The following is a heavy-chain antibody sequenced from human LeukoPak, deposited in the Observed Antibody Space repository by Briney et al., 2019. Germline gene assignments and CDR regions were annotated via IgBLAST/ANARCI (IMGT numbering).Heavy chain of an antibody. CDR3: ARLGYCSGGSCPGY. Sequence: PSETLSLTCAVSGYSFSSGYYWGWIRQPPGKGLEWIGSIYHSGSTYYNPSLKSRVTISVDTSKNQFSLKLSSVTAADTAVYYCARLGYCSGGSCPGYWGQGTLVTVSS. V-gene: IGHV4-38-2*01. CDR1: GYSFSSGYY. CDR2: IYHSGST. D-gene: IGHD2-15*01. J-gene: IGHJ4*02.